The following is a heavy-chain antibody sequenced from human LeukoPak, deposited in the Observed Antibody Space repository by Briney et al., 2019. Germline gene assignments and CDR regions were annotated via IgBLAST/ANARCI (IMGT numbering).Heavy chain of an antibody. CDR1: GGSISSYY. J-gene: IGHJ4*02. D-gene: IGHD5-12*01. CDR2: IYYSGST. Sequence: SETLSLTCTVSGGSISSYYWSWIRQPPGKGLEWIGYIYYSGSTNYNPSLKSRVTISVDTSKNQFSLKLCSVTAADTAVYYCARYYGGYPYYFDYWGQGTLVTVSS. CDR3: ARYYGGYPYYFDY. V-gene: IGHV4-59*01.